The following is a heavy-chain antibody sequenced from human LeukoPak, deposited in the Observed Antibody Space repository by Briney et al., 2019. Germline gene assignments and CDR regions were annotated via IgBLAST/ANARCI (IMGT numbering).Heavy chain of an antibody. CDR1: GYTFTSYG. J-gene: IGHJ5*02. CDR2: ISAYNGNT. V-gene: IGHV1-18*01. Sequence: ASVKVSCKASGYTFTSYGISWVRQAPGQGLEWMGWISAYNGNTNYAQKLQGRVTMTTDTSTSTAYMELRSLRSDDTAVYYCARGYCSSTSCYHADWFDPWGQGTLVTVSS. CDR3: ARGYCSSTSCYHADWFDP. D-gene: IGHD2-2*01.